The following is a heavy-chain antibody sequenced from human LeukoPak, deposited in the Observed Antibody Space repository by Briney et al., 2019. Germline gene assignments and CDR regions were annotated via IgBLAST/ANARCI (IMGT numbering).Heavy chain of an antibody. V-gene: IGHV1-2*02. CDR3: ARDYRKATRSYHAFDI. J-gene: IGHJ3*02. Sequence: GASVKVSCKASGYTFTGYYMHWVRQAPGQGLEWMGWINPNSGGTNYAQKFQGRVTMTRDTSISTAYMELSRLRSDDTAVYYCARDYRKATRSYHAFDIWGQGTMVTVSS. D-gene: IGHD5-12*01. CDR2: INPNSGGT. CDR1: GYTFTGYY.